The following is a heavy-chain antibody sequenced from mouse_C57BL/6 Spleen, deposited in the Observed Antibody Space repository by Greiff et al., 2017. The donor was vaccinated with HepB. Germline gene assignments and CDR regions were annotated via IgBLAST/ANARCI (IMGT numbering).Heavy chain of an antibody. CDR3: ARSGYYGRRGYFDV. V-gene: IGHV1-81*01. CDR2: IYPRSGNT. CDR1: GYTFTSYG. D-gene: IGHD1-1*01. Sequence: VQLQQSGAELARPGASVKLSCKASGYTFTSYGISWVKQRTGQGLEWIGEIYPRSGNTYYNEKFKGKATLTADKSSSTAYMELRSLTSEDSAVYFCARSGYYGRRGYFDVWGTGTTVTVSS. J-gene: IGHJ1*03.